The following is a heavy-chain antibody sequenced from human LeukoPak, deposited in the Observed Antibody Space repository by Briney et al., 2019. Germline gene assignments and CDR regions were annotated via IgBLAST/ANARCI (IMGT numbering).Heavy chain of an antibody. V-gene: IGHV3-15*07. J-gene: IGHJ4*02. CDR3: ARDAYYDSSGSLDY. CDR2: IKRKSDGGTT. Sequence: GRSLRLSCTASGFTFSTFGMHWVRQAPGKGLEWVGRIKRKSDGGTTDYAAPVKGRFTISRDDSKNTLFLQMNSLRAEDTAVYYCARDAYYDSSGSLDYWGQGTLVTVSS. CDR1: GFTFSTFG. D-gene: IGHD3-22*01.